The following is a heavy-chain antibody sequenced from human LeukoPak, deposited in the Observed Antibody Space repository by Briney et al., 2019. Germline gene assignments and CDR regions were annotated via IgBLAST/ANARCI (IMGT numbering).Heavy chain of an antibody. Sequence: GGSLRLSCAASGFTFSSYSMSWVRQAPGKGLEWVSSISSSSSYIYYADSVKGRFTISRDNAKNSLYLQMNSLRAEDTAVYYCARAPSNDDIVVVPAAPYYMDVWGKGTTVTVSS. J-gene: IGHJ6*03. CDR2: ISSSSSYI. V-gene: IGHV3-21*01. D-gene: IGHD2-2*01. CDR1: GFTFSSYS. CDR3: ARAPSNDDIVVVPAAPYYMDV.